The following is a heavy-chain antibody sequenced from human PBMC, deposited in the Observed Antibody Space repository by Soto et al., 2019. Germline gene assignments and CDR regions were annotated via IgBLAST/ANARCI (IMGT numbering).Heavy chain of an antibody. CDR3: TRDPGKGYYDSSGYYYD. D-gene: IGHD3-22*01. Sequence: EVQLVESGGGLVQPGGSLRLSCAASGFTLSYYWMHWVRQAPGKGLVWVSRINSDGSSATYADSVKGRFTISRDNAKNTLYLQMNSLRVEDTAVYYCTRDPGKGYYDSSGYYYDGGQGTLVTVSS. J-gene: IGHJ4*02. V-gene: IGHV3-74*01. CDR2: INSDGSSA. CDR1: GFTLSYYW.